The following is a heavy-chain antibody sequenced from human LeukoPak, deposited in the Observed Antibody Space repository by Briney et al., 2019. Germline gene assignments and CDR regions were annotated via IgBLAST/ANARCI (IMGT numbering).Heavy chain of an antibody. Sequence: SETLSLTCTVSGGSISSYYWSWIRQPPGKGLEWIGYIYTSGSTNYNPSLKSRVTISVDTSKNQFSLKLSSVTAADTAVYCCARGVAVAGADWFDPWGQGTLVTVSS. D-gene: IGHD6-19*01. CDR2: IYTSGST. J-gene: IGHJ5*02. CDR3: ARGVAVAGADWFDP. V-gene: IGHV4-4*09. CDR1: GGSISSYY.